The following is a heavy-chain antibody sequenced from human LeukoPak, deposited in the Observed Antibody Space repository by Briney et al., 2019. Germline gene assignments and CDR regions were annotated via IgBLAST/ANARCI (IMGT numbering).Heavy chain of an antibody. V-gene: IGHV4-61*01. Sequence: SETLSLTCTVSGGSISSRTYYWSWIRQPPGEGLEWIAYIYYSGSTNYNPSLKSRVTISLDTSKNQFSLRLSSVTAADTAVYYCARNTLRTRAYFDYWGQGTLVTVSS. J-gene: IGHJ4*02. CDR2: IYYSGST. CDR3: ARNTLRTRAYFDY. CDR1: GGSISSRTYY. D-gene: IGHD3-16*01.